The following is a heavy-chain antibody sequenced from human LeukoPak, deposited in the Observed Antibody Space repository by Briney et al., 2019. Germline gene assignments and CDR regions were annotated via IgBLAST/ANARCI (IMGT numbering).Heavy chain of an antibody. CDR2: IIGGGGST. D-gene: IGHD2-2*01. V-gene: IGHV3-23*01. CDR3: AHGAMYQLDF. CDR1: GFTFSSYS. Sequence: GGSLRLSCAASGFTFSSYSMSWVRQAPGKGLEWVSGIIGGGGSTYYADSVKGRFTISGDNSRNTLFLQMNSLRAEDTAVYYCAHGAMYQLDFWGQGTLVTVSS. J-gene: IGHJ4*02.